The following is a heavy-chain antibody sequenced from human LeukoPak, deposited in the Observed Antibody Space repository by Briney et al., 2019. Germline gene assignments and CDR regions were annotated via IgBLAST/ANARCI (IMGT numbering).Heavy chain of an antibody. J-gene: IGHJ5*02. Sequence: ASVKVSYKASGYTFTSYGISWVRQAPGQGLEWMGWISAYNGNTNYAQKLQGRVTMTTDTSTSTAYMELSSLRSEDTAVYYCAREYYSSGLKFAGDHNWFDPWGQGTLVTVSS. CDR3: AREYYSSGLKFAGDHNWFDP. CDR1: GYTFTSYG. CDR2: ISAYNGNT. D-gene: IGHD6-25*01. V-gene: IGHV1-18*01.